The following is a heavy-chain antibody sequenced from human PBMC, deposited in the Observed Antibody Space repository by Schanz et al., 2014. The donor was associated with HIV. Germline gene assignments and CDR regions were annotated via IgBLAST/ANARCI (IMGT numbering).Heavy chain of an antibody. D-gene: IGHD2-21*01. J-gene: IGHJ4*02. CDR2: IKSKIDGGTT. Sequence: VQLVESGGGLVKPGGSLRLSCAASGFTFNDYYMTWIRQAPGKGLEWVGRIKSKIDGGTTDYAAPVKGRFTISRDDSKNTLYLQMNSLRAEDTAMYYCAAGLIRYFFDYWGQGTLVTVSS. V-gene: IGHV3-15*05. CDR1: GFTFNDYY. CDR3: AAGLIRYFFDY.